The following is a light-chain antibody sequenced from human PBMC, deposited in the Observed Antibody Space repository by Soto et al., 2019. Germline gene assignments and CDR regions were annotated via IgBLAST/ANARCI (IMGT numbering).Light chain of an antibody. CDR3: TSYAAGKNVV. J-gene: IGLJ2*01. CDR1: SSDVGNCNY. CDR2: EVN. V-gene: IGLV2-8*01. Sequence: QSVLTQPPSASGSPGQSVTISCTGTSSDVGNCNYVSWYQQYPGKAPKLMIYEVNKRPSGVPDRFSGSKSGNTASLTVSGLQAEDEADYYCTSYAAGKNVVFGGGTKLTVL.